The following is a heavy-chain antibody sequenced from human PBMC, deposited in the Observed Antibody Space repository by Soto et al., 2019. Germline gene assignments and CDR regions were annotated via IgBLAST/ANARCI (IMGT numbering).Heavy chain of an antibody. CDR3: ARDYCSGGSCDDPDSLDY. J-gene: IGHJ4*02. CDR2: INAGNGNT. Sequence: ASVKVSCKASGYTFTRSAMHWVRQAPGQRLEWMGWINAGNGNTKYSQKFQGRVTLTRDTSARPASLELSSLRSEDTAVYYCARDYCSGGSCDDPDSLDYWGQGTRGTVSS. CDR1: GYTFTRSA. D-gene: IGHD2-15*01. V-gene: IGHV1-3*01.